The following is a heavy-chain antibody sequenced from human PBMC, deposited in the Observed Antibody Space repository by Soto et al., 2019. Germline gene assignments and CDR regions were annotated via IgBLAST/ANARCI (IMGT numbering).Heavy chain of an antibody. J-gene: IGHJ4*02. CDR3: ARHVASDRWSYFDN. CDR2: IYPPNSET. Sequence: ELQLLQSAAEVKKPGESLRISCEGFGYSFTTYWIGWVRQMPGKGLEWMGIIYPPNSETIYSPSFEGRVTISVDKSINTAFVQWISLEASDTAMYDCARHVASDRWSYFDNWGQGTLVSVSS. D-gene: IGHD3-3*01. CDR1: GYSFTTYW. V-gene: IGHV5-51*01.